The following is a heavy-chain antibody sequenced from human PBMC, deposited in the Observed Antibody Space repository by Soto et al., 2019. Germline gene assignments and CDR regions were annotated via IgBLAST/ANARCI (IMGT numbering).Heavy chain of an antibody. V-gene: IGHV3-30-3*01. CDR3: ARLANIFDFDN. D-gene: IGHD2-21*01. J-gene: IGHJ4*01. CDR2: ISYDGSNK. Sequence: HPGGSLRLSCAASGFTFSSYAMHWVRQAPGKGLEWVAVISYDGSNKYYADSVKGRFTISRDNSKNTLYLQMNSLRAEDTAMYYCARLANIFDFDNWGHGTLVTVSS. CDR1: GFTFSSYA.